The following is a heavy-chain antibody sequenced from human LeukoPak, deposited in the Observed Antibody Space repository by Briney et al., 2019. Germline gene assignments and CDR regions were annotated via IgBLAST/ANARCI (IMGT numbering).Heavy chain of an antibody. D-gene: IGHD1-26*01. Sequence: PGGSLRLSCAASGFTFDDYGMSWVRQAPGKGLEWVAVIWYDGSNKYYADSVKGRFTISRDNSKDTLYLQMNSLRAEDTAVYYCATDRNSGKYYDYWGQGTLVTVSS. V-gene: IGHV3-33*08. J-gene: IGHJ4*02. CDR1: GFTFDDYG. CDR3: ATDRNSGKYYDY. CDR2: IWYDGSNK.